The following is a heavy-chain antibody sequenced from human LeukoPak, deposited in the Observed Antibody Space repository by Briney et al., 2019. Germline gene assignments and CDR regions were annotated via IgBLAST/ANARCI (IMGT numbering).Heavy chain of an antibody. J-gene: IGHJ3*02. D-gene: IGHD1-26*01. V-gene: IGHV1-2*02. CDR3: ASEDRIVGATSVGAFDI. Sequence: GASVKVSCKASGYTFTGYYMHWVRQAPGQGLEWMGWINPNSGGTNYAQKFQGRVTMTRDTSISTAYMELSRLRSDDTAVYYCASEDRIVGATSVGAFDIWGQGTMVTVSS. CDR2: INPNSGGT. CDR1: GYTFTGYY.